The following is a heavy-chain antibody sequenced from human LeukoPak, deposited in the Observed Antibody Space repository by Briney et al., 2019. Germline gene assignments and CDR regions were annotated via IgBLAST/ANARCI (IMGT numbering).Heavy chain of an antibody. CDR1: GFILRSHA. D-gene: IGHD1-1*01. Sequence: GGSLRLSCSASGFILRSHAMHWVRQAPGKGLEYVSRISDNGGSTYYADSVKGRFTISRDDSKNTLYLQMSSLRAVDTAVYYCVKDNEAGGSPFDRWGQGTLVTVSS. CDR3: VKDNEAGGSPFDR. J-gene: IGHJ4*02. CDR2: ISDNGGST. V-gene: IGHV3-64D*06.